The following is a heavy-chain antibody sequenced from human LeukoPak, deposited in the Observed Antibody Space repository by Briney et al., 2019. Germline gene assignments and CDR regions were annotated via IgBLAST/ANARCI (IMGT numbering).Heavy chain of an antibody. D-gene: IGHD3-3*01. J-gene: IGHJ6*02. CDR1: GFTFSDYA. CDR3: AKDQEYYDFWSGFRGYYYGMDV. V-gene: IGHV3-30-3*01. CDR2: ISYDGSIK. Sequence: GGSLRLSCAASGFTFSDYAMHWVRQAPGKGLEWVAFISYDGSIKYYADSVKGRFTISRDISKNTLYLQMNSLRAEDTAVYYCAKDQEYYDFWSGFRGYYYGMDVWGQGTTVTVSS.